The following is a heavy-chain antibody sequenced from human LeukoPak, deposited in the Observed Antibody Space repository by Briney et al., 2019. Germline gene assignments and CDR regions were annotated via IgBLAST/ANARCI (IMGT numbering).Heavy chain of an antibody. V-gene: IGHV1-46*01. D-gene: IGHD4-17*01. CDR2: INPSGGST. CDR1: GYTFTSYF. CDR3: ARDSADYGDYDY. J-gene: IGHJ4*02. Sequence: ASVKVSCRASGYTFTSYFMHWVRQAPGQGLDWMGIINPSGGSTSYAQKFQGRVTMTRDTSTSTVYMELSSLRSEDTAVYYCARDSADYGDYDYWGQGTLVTVSS.